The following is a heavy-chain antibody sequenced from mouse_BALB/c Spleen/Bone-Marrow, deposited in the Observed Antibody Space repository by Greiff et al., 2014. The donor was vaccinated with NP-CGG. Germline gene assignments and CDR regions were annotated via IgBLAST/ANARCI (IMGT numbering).Heavy chain of an antibody. CDR2: ISGGGSYT. CDR3: TRHAYYDQTEVAFVY. V-gene: IGHV5-9-2*01. J-gene: IGHJ3*01. CDR1: GFTFSSYG. Sequence: EVKLQESGGNLVKSGGSLKLSCAASGFTFSSYGMSWVRQTPEKRLEWVATISGGGSYTFFPDSVKGRFTISRDNAKSNLYLQLSSLRSEDAALYYCTRHAYYDQTEVAFVYWGQGTLVTVSA. D-gene: IGHD2-4*01.